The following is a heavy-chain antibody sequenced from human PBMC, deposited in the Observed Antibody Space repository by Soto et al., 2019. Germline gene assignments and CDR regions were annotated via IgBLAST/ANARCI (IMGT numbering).Heavy chain of an antibody. CDR2: INPNSGGT. J-gene: IGHJ6*03. CDR1: GYTFTGYY. D-gene: IGHD2-8*01. V-gene: IGHV1-2*04. Sequence: ASVKVSCKASGYTFTGYYMHWVRQAPGQGLEWMGWINPNSGGTNCAQKFQGWVTMTRDTSISTAYMELSRLRSDDTAVYYCAVLGYCTNGVCDKGYYYYYYMDVWGKGTTVTVSS. CDR3: AVLGYCTNGVCDKGYYYYYYMDV.